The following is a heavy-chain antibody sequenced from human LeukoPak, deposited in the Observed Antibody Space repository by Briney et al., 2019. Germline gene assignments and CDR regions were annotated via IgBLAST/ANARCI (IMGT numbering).Heavy chain of an antibody. CDR3: AKDDLTVTTFYFDT. Sequence: GGSLSLSCAASGFTVSTNYMSWVRQAPGKGLEWVSVIYSGGSTYYADSVKGRFTISRDNSKNTLFLQMSSLRTEDTATYYCAKDDLTVTTFYFDTWGQGTLVTVSS. D-gene: IGHD4-17*01. CDR1: GFTVSTNY. CDR2: IYSGGST. V-gene: IGHV3-66*02. J-gene: IGHJ4*02.